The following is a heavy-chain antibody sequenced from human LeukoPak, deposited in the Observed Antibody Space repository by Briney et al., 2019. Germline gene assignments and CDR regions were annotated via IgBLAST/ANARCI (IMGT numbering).Heavy chain of an antibody. CDR1: GYSISSGYY. J-gene: IGHJ4*02. D-gene: IGHD3-3*01. Sequence: PSETLSLTCAVSGYSISSGYYWGWIRQPPGKGLEWIGSIYHSGSTNYNPSLKSRVTISVDTSKNQFSLKLSSVTAADTAVYYCARAGRDYDFWSGYYKGDHFDYWGQGTLVTVSS. CDR3: ARAGRDYDFWSGYYKGDHFDY. V-gene: IGHV4-38-2*01. CDR2: IYHSGST.